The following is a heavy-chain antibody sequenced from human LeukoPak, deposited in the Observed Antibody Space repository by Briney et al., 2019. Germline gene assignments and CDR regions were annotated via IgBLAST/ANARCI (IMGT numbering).Heavy chain of an antibody. CDR2: ISSSSSYI. J-gene: IGHJ6*02. Sequence: GGSLRLSCAASGFTFSSYSMNWVRQAPGKGLEWVSSISSSSSYIYYADSVKGRFTISRDNAKNSLYLQMNSLRAEDTAVYYCARDLTTVTGYYGMDVWGQGTTVTVSS. CDR1: GFTFSSYS. V-gene: IGHV3-21*01. D-gene: IGHD4-17*01. CDR3: ARDLTTVTGYYGMDV.